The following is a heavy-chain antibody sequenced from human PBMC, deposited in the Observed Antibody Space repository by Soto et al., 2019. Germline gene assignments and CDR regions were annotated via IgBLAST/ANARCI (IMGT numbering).Heavy chain of an antibody. V-gene: IGHV4-31*03. CDR1: GGSISSGGYY. CDR2: IYYSGST. Sequence: QVQLQESGPGLVKPSQTLSLTCTVSGGSISSGGYYWSWIPQHPGKGLEWIGYIYYSGSTYYNPSLKSRVTISVDTSKNQFSMKLTPVTAADTAVYYCARDPDVSDALDIWGQGTMVTVSS. CDR3: ARDPDVSDALDI. D-gene: IGHD3-16*01. J-gene: IGHJ3*02.